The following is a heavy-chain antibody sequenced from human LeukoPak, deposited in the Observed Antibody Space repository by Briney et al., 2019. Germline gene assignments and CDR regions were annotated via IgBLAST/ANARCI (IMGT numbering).Heavy chain of an antibody. CDR2: IFGGGST. D-gene: IGHD6-13*01. J-gene: IGHJ4*02. Sequence: PGGSLRLSCAASGFTVSSNYMTWVRQAPGKGLEWVSVIFGGGSTYYADSVKGRFTISRDNSKNTLFLQMNSLRVEDTAVYYCTTVLSSNRYNLCDYWGQGTLVTVSS. CDR3: TTVLSSNRYNLCDY. V-gene: IGHV3-66*01. CDR1: GFTVSSNY.